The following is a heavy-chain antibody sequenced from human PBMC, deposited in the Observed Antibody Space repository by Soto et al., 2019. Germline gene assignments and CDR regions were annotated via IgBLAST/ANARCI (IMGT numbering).Heavy chain of an antibody. CDR2: IWYDGSEK. D-gene: IGHD3-10*01. V-gene: IGHV3-33*01. CDR3: ARGEFLAY. CDR1: GFSFSGYG. Sequence: QVQLVQSGGGVVQPGRSLRLSCAASGFSFSGYGMHWVRQAPGKGLEWVAVIWYDGSEKYYADSVKGRFTSSRDNSKNTLFLQMNSLRVEDTAVYYCARGEFLAYWGQGTMVTVSS. J-gene: IGHJ4*02.